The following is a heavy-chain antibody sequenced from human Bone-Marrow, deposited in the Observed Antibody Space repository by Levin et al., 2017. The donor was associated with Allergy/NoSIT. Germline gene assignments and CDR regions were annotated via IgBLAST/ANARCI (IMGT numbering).Heavy chain of an antibody. Sequence: LSLTCAASGFSFDDYGMNWVRQAPGKGLEWVSGINWNSGKIGYADSVKGRFTISRDNAKNSLYLQMNSLRTEDTALYYCVKDGWTERVALAGPGITYYYYLGMDVWGQGTTVTVAS. D-gene: IGHD6-19*01. CDR3: VKDGWTERVALAGPGITYYYYLGMDV. CDR2: INWNSGKI. V-gene: IGHV3-9*01. J-gene: IGHJ6*02. CDR1: GFSFDDYG.